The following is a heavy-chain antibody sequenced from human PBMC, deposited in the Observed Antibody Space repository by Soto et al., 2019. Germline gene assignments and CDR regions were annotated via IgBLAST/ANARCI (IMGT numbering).Heavy chain of an antibody. CDR2: INHSGGT. J-gene: IGHJ4*02. CDR3: ARGPKGYSGTWYVD. CDR1: GGSFSAYY. Sequence: SETLSLTCAVYGGSFSAYYWSWIRQPPGKGLEWIGEINHSGGTSYNPSLKSRVTISVDTSKSQFSLKLTSVTAADTAVYYWARGPKGYSGTWYVDWGQGTLV. D-gene: IGHD6-13*01. V-gene: IGHV4-34*01.